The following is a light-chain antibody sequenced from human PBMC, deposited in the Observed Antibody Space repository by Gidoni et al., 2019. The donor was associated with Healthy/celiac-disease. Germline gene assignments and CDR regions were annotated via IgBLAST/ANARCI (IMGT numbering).Light chain of an antibody. Sequence: DIQLTQSPSFLSASVGDRVTITCRASQGISSYLDWYQQKPGKAPKLLIYAASTLQSGVPSRFSGSGSGTEFTLTISSLQPEDFATYYCQQLNSYPPSITFGQGTRLEIK. V-gene: IGKV1-9*01. CDR3: QQLNSYPPSIT. CDR1: QGISSY. CDR2: AAS. J-gene: IGKJ5*01.